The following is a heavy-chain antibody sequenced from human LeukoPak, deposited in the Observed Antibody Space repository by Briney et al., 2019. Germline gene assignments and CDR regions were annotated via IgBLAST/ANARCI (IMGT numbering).Heavy chain of an antibody. CDR1: GGSISTYY. J-gene: IGHJ4*02. Sequence: SETLSLTCTVSGGSISTYYWSWIRQPPGKGLEWIGEINHSGSTNYNPSLKSRVTISVDTSKNQFSLKLSSVTAADTAVYYCARGLIVLMVYASYFDYWGQGTLVTVSS. CDR2: INHSGST. CDR3: ARGLIVLMVYASYFDY. V-gene: IGHV4-34*01. D-gene: IGHD2-8*01.